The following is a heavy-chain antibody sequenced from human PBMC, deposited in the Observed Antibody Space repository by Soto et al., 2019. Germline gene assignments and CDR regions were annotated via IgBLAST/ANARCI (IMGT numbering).Heavy chain of an antibody. V-gene: IGHV4-39*01. CDR3: ARRGTTVTTLNADY. Sequence: SETLSLTCTVSGGSISSSSYYWGWIRQPPGKGLEWIGSIYYSGSTYYNPSLKSRVTISVDTSKNQFSLKLSSVTAADTAVYYCARRGTTVTTLNADYWGQGTLVTVSS. D-gene: IGHD4-17*01. CDR2: IYYSGST. CDR1: GGSISSSSYY. J-gene: IGHJ4*02.